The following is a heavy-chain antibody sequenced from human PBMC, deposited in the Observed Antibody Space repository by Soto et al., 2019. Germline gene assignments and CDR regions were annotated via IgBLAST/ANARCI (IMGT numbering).Heavy chain of an antibody. CDR2: IRSKASGGTA. V-gene: IGHV3-49*03. D-gene: IGHD2-21*01. CDR1: GFTFGDYA. CDR3: SRDILWVSAFDI. Sequence: EVQLVESGGDLVQPGRSLRLSCTTSGFTFGDYAVSWLRQAPGKGREWVSFIRSKASGGTAEYAASVKGRFTISRDDSKGIDYLQMNSMKTEDTAVYYCSRDILWVSAFDIWGQGTMVTVSS. J-gene: IGHJ3*02.